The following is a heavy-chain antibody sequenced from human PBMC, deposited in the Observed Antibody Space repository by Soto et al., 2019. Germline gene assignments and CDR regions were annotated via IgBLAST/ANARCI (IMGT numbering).Heavy chain of an antibody. CDR1: GFTFSGYG. Sequence: GGSLRLSCVASGFTFSGYGMHWVRQAPGKGLEWVGVITYDGSNQYYADSVKGRFTISRDNSRNMLFLQMNSLRPDDTAVYYCARAPSGSYPEFDYWGQGTLVTVSS. CDR2: ITYDGSNQ. CDR3: ARAPSGSYPEFDY. J-gene: IGHJ4*02. V-gene: IGHV3-30*03. D-gene: IGHD1-26*01.